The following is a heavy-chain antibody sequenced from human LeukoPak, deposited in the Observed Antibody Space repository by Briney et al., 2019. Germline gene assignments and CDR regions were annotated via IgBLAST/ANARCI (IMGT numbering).Heavy chain of an antibody. CDR1: GFTFSSYR. Sequence: GGALRLSCAGSGFTFSSYRMSWVRQAPGKGLEWVSSISSSSSYIYYADSVKGRFTISRDNAKNSLYLQMNSLRAEDTAVYYCARVGPLGAYCGGDCYYFDYWGQGTLVTVSS. CDR3: ARVGPLGAYCGGDCYYFDY. D-gene: IGHD2-21*02. J-gene: IGHJ4*02. CDR2: ISSSSSYI. V-gene: IGHV3-21*01.